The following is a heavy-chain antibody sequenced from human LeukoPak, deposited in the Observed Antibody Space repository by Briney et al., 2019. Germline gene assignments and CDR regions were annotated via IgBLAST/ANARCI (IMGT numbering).Heavy chain of an antibody. D-gene: IGHD6-19*01. CDR1: GGSFSGYY. J-gene: IGHJ5*02. CDR3: ARGGSSVWFGGDQNWFDP. CDR2: INHSGST. Sequence: SETLSLTCAVYGGSFSGYYWSWIRQPPGKGLEWIGEINHSGSTNYNPSLKSRVTISVDTSKNQFSLKLSSVTAADTAVYYCARGGSSVWFGGDQNWFDPWGQGTLVTVSS. V-gene: IGHV4-34*01.